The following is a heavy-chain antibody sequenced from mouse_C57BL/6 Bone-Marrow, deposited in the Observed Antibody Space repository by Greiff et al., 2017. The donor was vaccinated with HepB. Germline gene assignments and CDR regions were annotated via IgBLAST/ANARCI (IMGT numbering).Heavy chain of an antibody. CDR1: GFNIKDDY. CDR3: TAIYYFDY. CDR2: IDPENGDT. V-gene: IGHV14-4*01. J-gene: IGHJ2*01. Sequence: VQLKESGAELVRPGASVKLSCTASGFNIKDDYMHWVKQRTEQGLEWIGWIDPENGDTEYASKFQGKATITADTSSNTAYLQLSSLTSEDTAVYYCTAIYYFDYWGQGTTLTVSS.